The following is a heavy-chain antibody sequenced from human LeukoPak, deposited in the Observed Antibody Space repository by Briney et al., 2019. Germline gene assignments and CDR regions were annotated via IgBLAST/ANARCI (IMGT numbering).Heavy chain of an antibody. J-gene: IGHJ4*02. Sequence: GGSLRLSCAASGFTFSSYWMHWVRQAPGKGLVWVSRINSDGSSTSYADSVKGRLTISRDDAKNTLYLQMNSLRAEDTAVYYCARPRYQLLSVIDYWGQGTLVTVSS. CDR3: ARPRYQLLSVIDY. V-gene: IGHV3-74*01. CDR1: GFTFSSYW. CDR2: INSDGSST. D-gene: IGHD2-2*01.